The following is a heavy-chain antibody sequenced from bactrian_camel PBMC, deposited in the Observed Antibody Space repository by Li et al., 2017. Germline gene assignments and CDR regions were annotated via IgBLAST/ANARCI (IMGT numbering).Heavy chain of an antibody. Sequence: LVESGGGLVQPGGSLRLSCACSGLTFTSHDMSWFRQAQGKEREGVAAVYTGDSTTRYVDSVKGRFTISQDNAKKTVYLQMNSLKPEDTAMYYCAADTAPTCWGLDPYFWGQGTQVTVS. CDR1: GLTFTSHD. D-gene: IGHD5*01. CDR3: AADTAPTCWGLDPYF. CDR2: VYTGDSTT. V-gene: IGHV3S40*01. J-gene: IGHJ4*01.